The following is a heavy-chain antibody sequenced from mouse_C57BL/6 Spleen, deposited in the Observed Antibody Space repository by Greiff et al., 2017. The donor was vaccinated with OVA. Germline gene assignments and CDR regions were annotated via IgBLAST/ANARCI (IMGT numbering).Heavy chain of an antibody. CDR2: INYDGSST. CDR3: ARDTGGNYGWAMDY. J-gene: IGHJ4*01. D-gene: IGHD1-2*01. CDR1: GFTFSDYY. Sequence: EVKLVESEGGLVQPGSSMKLSCTASGFTFSDYYMAWVRQVPEKGLEWVANINYDGSSTYYLDSLKSRFIISRDNAKNILYLQMSSLKSEDTATYYCARDTGGNYGWAMDYWGQGTSVTVSS. V-gene: IGHV5-16*01.